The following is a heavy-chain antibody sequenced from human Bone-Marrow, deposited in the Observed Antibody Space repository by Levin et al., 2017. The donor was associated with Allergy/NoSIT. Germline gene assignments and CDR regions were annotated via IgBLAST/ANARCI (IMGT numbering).Heavy chain of an antibody. CDR1: GFTLSSFG. CDR2: ISNDGNDK. Sequence: LSLTCVASGFTLSSFGMHWVRQAPGKGLEWVAIISNDGNDKYYADSVKGRFTISRDKSQETVYLQMNSLRTEDTALYYCARGSTFDYWGQGTLVTVSS. CDR3: ARGSTFDY. V-gene: IGHV3-30*03. D-gene: IGHD3-10*01. J-gene: IGHJ4*02.